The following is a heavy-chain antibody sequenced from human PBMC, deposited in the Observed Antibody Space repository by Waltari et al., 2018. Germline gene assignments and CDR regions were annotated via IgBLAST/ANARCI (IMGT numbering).Heavy chain of an antibody. CDR3: AKGFWGGYDM. CDR2: IRGSGGPT. D-gene: IGHD5-12*01. V-gene: IGHV3-23*04. J-gene: IGHJ4*02. CDR1: GFTFHTYA. Sequence: EVQLAESGGGLVQPGGSLRLSCAASGFTFHTYAMAWLRQAPGRGLEWDSSIRGSGGPTYYADSSMGRFTISRDNPNNTLYLQMSTLRVDDTAVYYCAKGFWGGYDMWGQGTLVTVSS.